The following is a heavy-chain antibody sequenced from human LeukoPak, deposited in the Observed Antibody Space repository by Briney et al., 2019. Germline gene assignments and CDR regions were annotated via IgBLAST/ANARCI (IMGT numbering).Heavy chain of an antibody. CDR1: GFTFSSYS. CDR3: AREGGDTAMFYGY. D-gene: IGHD5-18*01. J-gene: IGHJ4*02. Sequence: GGSLRLSCAASGFTFSSYSMNWVRQAPGKGLERVSYISSSSSTIYYADSVKGRFTISRDNAKNSLYLQMNSLRAEDTAVYYCAREGGDTAMFYGYWGQGTLVTVSS. CDR2: ISSSSSTI. V-gene: IGHV3-48*01.